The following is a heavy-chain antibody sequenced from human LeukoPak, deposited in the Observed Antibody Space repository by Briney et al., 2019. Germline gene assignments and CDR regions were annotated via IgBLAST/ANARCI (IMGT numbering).Heavy chain of an antibody. Sequence: PGRSLRLSCAASGFTFSSYGMHWVRQAPGKGLEWVAVIWYGGSNKYYADSVKGRFTISRDNSKNTLYLQMNSLRAEDTSIYYCARDIGSGWMEGYFDYWGQETLVTVSS. CDR3: ARDIGSGWMEGYFDY. J-gene: IGHJ4*02. CDR1: GFTFSSYG. V-gene: IGHV3-33*01. D-gene: IGHD6-19*01. CDR2: IWYGGSNK.